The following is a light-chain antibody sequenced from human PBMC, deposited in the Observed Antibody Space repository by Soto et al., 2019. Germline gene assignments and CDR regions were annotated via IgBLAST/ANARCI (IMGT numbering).Light chain of an antibody. CDR2: GGS. J-gene: IGKJ1*01. CDR3: QKYDSAPWT. CDR1: QGINKY. Sequence: DIQMTQSPASLSASVGDRVTITCRASQGINKYLAWHQHKPGKVPKLLISGGSTLQSGVPSRFSGSGSGTDFTLTISSLQPEDVATYYCQKYDSAPWTFGQGTKVEI. V-gene: IGKV1-27*01.